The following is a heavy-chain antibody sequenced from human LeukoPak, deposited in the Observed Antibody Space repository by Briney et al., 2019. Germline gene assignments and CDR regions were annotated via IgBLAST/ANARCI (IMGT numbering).Heavy chain of an antibody. Sequence: SETLSLTCTVSGGSISSSSYYWGWIRQPPGKGLEWIGSIYYSGSTYYNSSLKSRVTISVDTSKNQFSLKLSSVTAADTAVYYCANFGYSYGYIGYWGQGTLVTVSS. CDR1: GGSISSSSYY. D-gene: IGHD5-18*01. J-gene: IGHJ4*02. V-gene: IGHV4-39*07. CDR2: IYYSGST. CDR3: ANFGYSYGYIGY.